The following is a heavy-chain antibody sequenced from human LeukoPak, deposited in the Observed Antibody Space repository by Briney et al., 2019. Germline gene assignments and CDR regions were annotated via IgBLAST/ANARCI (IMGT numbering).Heavy chain of an antibody. CDR3: TTYSGYDWAFDY. V-gene: IGHV3-15*01. CDR2: IKSKTDGGKT. CDR1: GFTFSNAW. J-gene: IGHJ4*02. D-gene: IGHD5-12*01. Sequence: GGSLRLSCAASGFTFSNAWMSWVRQAPGKGLEWVGRIKSKTDGGKTDYAAPVKGRFTISRDDSKNTLDLQMNSLKTEDTAVYYCTTYSGYDWAFDYWGQGTLVTVSS.